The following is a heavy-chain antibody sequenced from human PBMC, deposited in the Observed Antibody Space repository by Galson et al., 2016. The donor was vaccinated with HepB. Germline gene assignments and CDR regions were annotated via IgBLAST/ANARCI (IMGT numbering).Heavy chain of an antibody. CDR3: ARLISGVAARIPTPFSPLGGGMDV. Sequence: SVKVSCKASGYTFTSYGITWVRQAPGRGLEWMGWISAYNGHTNYAQNLQGRVTMTTDTSTSTAYMELRSLRADDTAMYYCARLISGVAARIPTPFSPLGGGMDVWGQGTTVTVSS. J-gene: IGHJ6*02. D-gene: IGHD1-26*01. V-gene: IGHV1-18*01. CDR2: ISAYNGHT. CDR1: GYTFTSYG.